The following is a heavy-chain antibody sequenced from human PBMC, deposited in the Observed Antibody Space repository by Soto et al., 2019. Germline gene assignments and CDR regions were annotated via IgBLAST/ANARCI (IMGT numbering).Heavy chain of an antibody. Sequence: PGGSLRLSCAASGFTFSSYGMHWVRQAPGKGLEWVAVIWYDGSNKYYADSVKGRFTISRDNSKNTLYLQMNSLRAEDAAVYYCARDGVRGSYYGYYYYGMDVWGQGNTVTVSS. CDR1: GFTFSSYG. CDR3: ARDGVRGSYYGYYYYGMDV. D-gene: IGHD1-26*01. V-gene: IGHV3-33*01. CDR2: IWYDGSNK. J-gene: IGHJ6*02.